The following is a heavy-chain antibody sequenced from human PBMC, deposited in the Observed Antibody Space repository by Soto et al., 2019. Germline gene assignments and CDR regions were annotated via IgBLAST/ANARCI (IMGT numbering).Heavy chain of an antibody. CDR1: GGSISSSSYY. CDR3: ARQITMVRENWFDP. Sequence: QLQLQESGPGLVKPSETLSLTCTVSGGSISSSSYYWGWIRQPPGKGLEWIGSIYYSGSTYYNPSLKSRVTISVDTSKNQFSLKLSSVTAADTVVYYCARQITMVRENWFDPWGQGTLVTVSS. V-gene: IGHV4-39*01. CDR2: IYYSGST. J-gene: IGHJ5*02. D-gene: IGHD3-10*01.